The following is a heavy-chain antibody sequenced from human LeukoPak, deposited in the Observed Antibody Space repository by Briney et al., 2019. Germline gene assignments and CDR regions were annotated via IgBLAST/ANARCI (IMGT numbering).Heavy chain of an antibody. CDR2: ISGSGGST. D-gene: IGHD3-22*01. Sequence: SGGSLRLSCAASGFTFSSYAMSWVRQAPGKGLEWVSAISGSGGSTYYADPVKGRFTISRDNSKNTLYLQMNSLRAEDAAVYYCAKNDYDDSSGYYQYYFDYWGQGTLVTVSS. J-gene: IGHJ4*02. CDR1: GFTFSSYA. V-gene: IGHV3-23*01. CDR3: AKNDYDDSSGYYQYYFDY.